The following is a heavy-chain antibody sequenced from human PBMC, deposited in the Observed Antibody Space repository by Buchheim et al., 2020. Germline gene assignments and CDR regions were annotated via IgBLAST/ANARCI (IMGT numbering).Heavy chain of an antibody. D-gene: IGHD2-15*01. Sequence: QLQLQESGPGLVKPSETLSLTCTVSGGSISSGSYYWGWIRQPPGKGLEWIASIYYSGITYYNASLKSRVTISVDTSKSQFSLRLSSVTAADTAVYYCARHGGDCGGGSCLSMGWFDPWGQGTL. CDR1: GGSISSGSYY. CDR3: ARHGGDCGGGSCLSMGWFDP. V-gene: IGHV4-39*01. CDR2: IYYSGIT. J-gene: IGHJ5*02.